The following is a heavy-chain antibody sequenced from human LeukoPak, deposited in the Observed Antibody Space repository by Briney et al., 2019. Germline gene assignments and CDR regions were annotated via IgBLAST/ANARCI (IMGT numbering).Heavy chain of an antibody. CDR3: AKTQGYYDY. CDR1: GFTFSSYG. CDR2: VGFDGTR. J-gene: IGHJ4*02. V-gene: IGHV3-23*01. D-gene: IGHD3-22*01. Sequence: GRSLRLSCAASGFTFSSYGMHWVRQAPGKGLEWVSGVGFDGTRYYADSVKGRFTVSRDTATNTLYLQMSSLRAEDTAIFYCAKTQGYYDYWGQGTLVTVSS.